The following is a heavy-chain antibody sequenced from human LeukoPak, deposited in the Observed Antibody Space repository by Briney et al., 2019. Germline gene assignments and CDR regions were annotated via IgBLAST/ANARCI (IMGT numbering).Heavy chain of an antibody. J-gene: IGHJ1*01. CDR1: GFTFSSYA. CDR3: AREPSGNFGQLVSSAEYFQH. D-gene: IGHD5/OR15-5a*01. V-gene: IGHV3-23*01. Sequence: GGSLRLSCAASGFTFSSYAMSWVRQAPGKGLGWVSAISGSGGSTYYADSVEGRFMIARDNSKNTVYLQMNSLTIEDTAVYYCAREPSGNFGQLVSSAEYFQHWGQGTRVTVSS. CDR2: ISGSGGST.